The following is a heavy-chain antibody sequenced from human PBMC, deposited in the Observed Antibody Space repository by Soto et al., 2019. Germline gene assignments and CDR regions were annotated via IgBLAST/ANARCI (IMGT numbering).Heavy chain of an antibody. CDR3: AKRSCSVGNCYFDY. V-gene: IGHV3-9*01. D-gene: IGHD2-15*01. CDR1: GFTFDDYA. Sequence: DVQLVESGGGLVQPGRSLRLSCAASGFTFDDYAMHWVRRAPGKGLEWVSGISWNSGSIGYADSVKGRFIISRDNAKSSLYLQMNSLGAEDTAFYYCAKRSCSVGNCYFDYWGQGALVTVSS. CDR2: ISWNSGSI. J-gene: IGHJ4*02.